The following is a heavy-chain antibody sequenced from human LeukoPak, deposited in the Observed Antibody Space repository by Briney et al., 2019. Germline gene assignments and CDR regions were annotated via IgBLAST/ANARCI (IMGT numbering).Heavy chain of an antibody. CDR1: GYTFTSYG. J-gene: IGHJ6*02. CDR3: ARATVPAAKIGYYYYGMDV. CDR2: ISAYNGNT. V-gene: IGHV1-18*01. D-gene: IGHD2-2*01. Sequence: GASVKVSCKASGYTFTSYGISWVRQAPGQGLEWTGWISAYNGNTNYAQKLQGRVTMTTDTSTSTAYMELRSLRSDDTAVYYCARATVPAAKIGYYYYGMDVWGQGTTVTVSS.